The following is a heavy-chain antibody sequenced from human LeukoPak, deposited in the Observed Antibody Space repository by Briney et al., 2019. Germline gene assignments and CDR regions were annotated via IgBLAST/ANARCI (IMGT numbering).Heavy chain of an antibody. CDR3: ARGFTYGHPLDS. Sequence: ASVKVSFKASGYTFTSYDVNWVRQVTGQRLEWMGWMNPANGNTGYVQNFQGRVTMTRDTSITTAYMELSSLTSEDTAVYYCARGFTYGHPLDSWGQGTLVIVSS. D-gene: IGHD3-10*01. V-gene: IGHV1-8*01. CDR1: GYTFTSYD. J-gene: IGHJ4*02. CDR2: MNPANGNT.